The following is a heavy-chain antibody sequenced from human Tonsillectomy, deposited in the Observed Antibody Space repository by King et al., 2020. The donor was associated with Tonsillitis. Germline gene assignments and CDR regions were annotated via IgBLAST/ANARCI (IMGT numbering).Heavy chain of an antibody. CDR1: GFTFGDYA. V-gene: IGHV3-49*04. CDR3: TRDTYAGSHYYYYYMDV. CDR2: IRSKADGGTT. J-gene: IGHJ6*03. Sequence: QLVQSGGGLVQPGRSLRLSCTASGFTFGDYAMSWVRQAPGKGLEWVGFIRSKADGGTTEYAASVKGRFTISRDDSKSIAYLQMNSLKTEDTAVYYCTRDTYAGSHYYYYYMDVWGKGTTVTVSS. D-gene: IGHD2-8*01.